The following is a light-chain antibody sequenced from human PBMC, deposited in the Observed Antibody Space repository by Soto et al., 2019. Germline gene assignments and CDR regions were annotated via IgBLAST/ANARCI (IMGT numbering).Light chain of an antibody. CDR1: SGDVGGHNY. V-gene: IGLV2-14*01. CDR3: SSYTTSSSYV. Sequence: QSALTQPASVSGSPGQSITISCTGTSGDVGGHNYVSWYQQHPGKAPKLIIYEVTNRPSGVSNRFSGSKSGNTASLTISGLQAEDEADYYCSSYTTSSSYVFGTGTKVTVL. CDR2: EVT. J-gene: IGLJ1*01.